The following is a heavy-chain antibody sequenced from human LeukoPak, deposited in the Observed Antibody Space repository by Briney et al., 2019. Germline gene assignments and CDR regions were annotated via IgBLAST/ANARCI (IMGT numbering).Heavy chain of an antibody. V-gene: IGHV3-7*01. CDR1: GFTFSSYW. CDR2: IKQDGSEK. CDR3: ARGPYYYDSSGYQGWFDP. Sequence: GGSLRLSCAASGFTFSSYWMSWVRQAPGKGLEWVANIKQDGSEKYYVDSVKGRFTISRDNAKNSLYLQMNSLRAEDTAVYYCARGPYYYDSSGYQGWFDPWGQGTLVTVSS. D-gene: IGHD3-22*01. J-gene: IGHJ5*02.